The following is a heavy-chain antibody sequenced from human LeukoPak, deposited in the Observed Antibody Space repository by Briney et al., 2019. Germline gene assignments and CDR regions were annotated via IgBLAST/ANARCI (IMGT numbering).Heavy chain of an antibody. D-gene: IGHD4/OR15-4a*01. CDR2: IYPGDSNT. CDR1: GYSFADYW. V-gene: IGHV5-51*01. CDR3: VRHQANFRWSLFDN. Sequence: GESLKISCQGSGYSFADYWIGWVRQMPGKGLERVGLIYPGDSNTKYSPSFQGQVTISVDKSISTAYLQWNSLKASDTAMYYCVRHQANFRWSLFDNWGQGTLVTVSS. J-gene: IGHJ4*02.